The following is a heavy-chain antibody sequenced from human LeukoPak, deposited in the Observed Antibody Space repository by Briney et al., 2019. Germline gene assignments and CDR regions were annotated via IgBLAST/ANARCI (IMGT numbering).Heavy chain of an antibody. CDR3: ARERINCRGDCYDY. CDR1: GFTFSIYG. CDR2: IGNDAKTT. J-gene: IGHJ4*02. V-gene: IGHV3-33*08. D-gene: IGHD2-15*01. Sequence: GGSLRLSCAASGFTFSIYGMHWVRQAPGKGLEWVAVIGNDAKTTYYADSVKGRFTISRDNAKNSLYLQMNSLKVDDTAVYYCARERINCRGDCYDYWGQGTLVTVSS.